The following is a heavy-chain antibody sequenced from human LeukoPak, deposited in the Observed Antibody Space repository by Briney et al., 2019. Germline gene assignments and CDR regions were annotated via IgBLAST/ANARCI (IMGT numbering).Heavy chain of an antibody. CDR1: GYTFAGYY. Sequence: GASVKVSCKASGYTFAGYYMHRVRQAPGQGLEWMGWISAHNGNTNSAQKLQGRVTMTTDTSTSTAHMELRSLRSDDTAVYYCARDPCSGGSCHDALDIWGQGTTVTVSS. V-gene: IGHV1-18*04. D-gene: IGHD2-15*01. CDR2: ISAHNGNT. J-gene: IGHJ3*02. CDR3: ARDPCSGGSCHDALDI.